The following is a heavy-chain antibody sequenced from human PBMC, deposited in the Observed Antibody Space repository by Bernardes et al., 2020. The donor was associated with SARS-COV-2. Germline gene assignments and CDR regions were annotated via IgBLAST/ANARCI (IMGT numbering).Heavy chain of an antibody. CDR3: AGSSCGIDCYIGGLRSWDYGMDV. J-gene: IGHJ6*02. CDR1: GCSISSSNYY. V-gene: IGHV4-39*01. Sequence: SETLSLTCTVSGCSISSSNYYWGWLRPPPGQGLAWIGSIYSSGSSYYNPSLQRRVSDSIDPSKNQFSLRLSFVTAADTAVYYCAGSSCGIDCYIGGLRSWDYGMDVWGQGTTVTVSS. D-gene: IGHD2-21*02. CDR2: IYSSGSS.